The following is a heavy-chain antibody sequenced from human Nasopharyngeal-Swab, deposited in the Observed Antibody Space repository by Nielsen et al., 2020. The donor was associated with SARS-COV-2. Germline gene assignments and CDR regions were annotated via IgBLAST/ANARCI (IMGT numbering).Heavy chain of an antibody. D-gene: IGHD1-26*01. V-gene: IGHV1-8*01. J-gene: IGHJ2*01. CDR2: MNPHIGNT. Sequence: ASVKVSCKASGYTFTSHDINWVRQATGQGLEWMGWMNPHIGNTGYAQKFQGRVTMARNTSISTAYMELNSLRSEDTAVYYCASGVGGYFDLWGRGTLVTVSS. CDR1: GYTFTSHD. CDR3: ASGVGGYFDL.